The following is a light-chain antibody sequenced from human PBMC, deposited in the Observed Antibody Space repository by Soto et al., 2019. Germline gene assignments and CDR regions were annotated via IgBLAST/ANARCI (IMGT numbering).Light chain of an antibody. J-gene: IGKJ1*01. CDR1: QSISSW. V-gene: IGKV1-5*03. CDR3: QHYKGIPRT. Sequence: DIQMTQSPSTLSASVGDRVTITCRASQSISSWLAWYQQKPGKAPKLLIYKASSLESGVPSRFSGSGSGTEFTLTISSLQPDDFATYYCQHYKGIPRTFGQGTKVEIK. CDR2: KAS.